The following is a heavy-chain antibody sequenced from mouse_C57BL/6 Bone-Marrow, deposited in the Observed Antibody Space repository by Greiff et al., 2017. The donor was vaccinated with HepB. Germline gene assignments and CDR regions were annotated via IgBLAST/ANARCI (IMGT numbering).Heavy chain of an antibody. D-gene: IGHD1-1*01. Sequence: EVKLMESGGGLVKPGGSLKLSCAASGFTFSDYGMHWVRQAPEKGLEWVAYISSGSSTIYYADTVKGRFTISRDNAKNTLFLQMTSRRSEDTAMYYCARGATVVATGDYGGQGTTLTVSS. CDR3: ARGATVVATGDY. J-gene: IGHJ2*01. CDR1: GFTFSDYG. V-gene: IGHV5-17*01. CDR2: ISSGSSTI.